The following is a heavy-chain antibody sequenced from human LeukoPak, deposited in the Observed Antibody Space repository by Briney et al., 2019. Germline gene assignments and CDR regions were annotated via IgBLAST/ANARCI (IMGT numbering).Heavy chain of an antibody. Sequence: PSQTLSLTCTVSGGSISSGGYYWSWIRQPPGKGLEWIGYIYHSGSTYYNPSLKSRVTISVDRSKNQFSLKLSSVTAADTAVYYCARSLGSSPYYYYYMDVWGKGTTVTVSS. D-gene: IGHD6-19*01. J-gene: IGHJ6*03. CDR3: ARSLGSSPYYYYYMDV. V-gene: IGHV4-30-2*01. CDR2: IYHSGST. CDR1: GGSISSGGYY.